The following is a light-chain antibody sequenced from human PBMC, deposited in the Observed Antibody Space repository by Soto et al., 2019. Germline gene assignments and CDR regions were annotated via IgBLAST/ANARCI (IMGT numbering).Light chain of an antibody. CDR3: QQYGSSPPYT. J-gene: IGKJ2*01. CDR2: GAS. V-gene: IGKV3-20*01. Sequence: EIALTQSPGTLSLSPGERATLSCRASQSVSSSYLAWDQQNPGQAPRLLIYGASSRATGIPDRFSGSGSGTDFTLTTSRLEPEDFAVYYCQQYGSSPPYTFGQGTQLAIK. CDR1: QSVSSSY.